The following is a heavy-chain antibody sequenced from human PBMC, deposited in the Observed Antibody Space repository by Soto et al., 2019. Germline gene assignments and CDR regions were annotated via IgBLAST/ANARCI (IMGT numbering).Heavy chain of an antibody. CDR1: GGSISSGGYY. CDR2: IYYSGST. Sequence: SETLSLTCTVSGGSISSGGYYWSWIRQHPGKGLEWIGYIYYSGSTYYNPSLKSRVTISVDTSKNQFSLKLSSVTAADTAVYYCARDVREQLVPWFDPWGQGTLVTVSS. J-gene: IGHJ5*02. V-gene: IGHV4-31*03. CDR3: ARDVREQLVPWFDP. D-gene: IGHD6-6*01.